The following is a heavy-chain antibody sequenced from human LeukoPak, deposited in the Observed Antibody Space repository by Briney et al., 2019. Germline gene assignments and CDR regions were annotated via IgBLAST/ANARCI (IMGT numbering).Heavy chain of an antibody. Sequence: QPGGSLRLSCAASGFPFSSYWMHGVRQAPGKGLVWVSRINSDGSSTSYADSVKGRFTISRDNAKNTLYLQMNSLRAEDTAVYYCARDGIGYYYGSGSYPDYWGQGTLVTVSS. V-gene: IGHV3-74*01. D-gene: IGHD3-10*01. CDR2: INSDGSST. CDR3: ARDGIGYYYGSGSYPDY. CDR1: GFPFSSYW. J-gene: IGHJ4*02.